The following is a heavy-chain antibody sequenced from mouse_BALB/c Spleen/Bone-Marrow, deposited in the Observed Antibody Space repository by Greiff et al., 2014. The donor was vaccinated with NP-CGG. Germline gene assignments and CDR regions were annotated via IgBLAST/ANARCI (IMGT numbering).Heavy chain of an antibody. CDR3: ARKYGDY. D-gene: IGHD2-10*02. J-gene: IGHJ2*01. Sequence: QVQLQQSGAELVRPGSSVKISCKASGYPFSSYWMSWVKQRPGQGLEWIGQIYPGDGETNYNGKFKGNATLTADKSSSTAYMRLISLTSEDSAVYFCARKYGDYWGQGTTLTVSS. V-gene: IGHV1-80*01. CDR2: IYPGDGET. CDR1: GYPFSSYW.